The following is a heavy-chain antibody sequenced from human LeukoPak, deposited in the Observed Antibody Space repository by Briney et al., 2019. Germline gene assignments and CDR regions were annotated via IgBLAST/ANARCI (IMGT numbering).Heavy chain of an antibody. CDR3: AREASGSYYIDY. V-gene: IGHV4-4*09. CDR1: GGSISSYY. Sequence: SETLSLTCIVSGGSISSYYWSWIRQPPGKGLEWIGYIYTSGSTNYNPSLKSRVTISVDTSKNQFSLKLSSVTAADTAVYYCAREASGSYYIDYWGQGTLVTVSS. D-gene: IGHD1-26*01. J-gene: IGHJ4*02. CDR2: IYTSGST.